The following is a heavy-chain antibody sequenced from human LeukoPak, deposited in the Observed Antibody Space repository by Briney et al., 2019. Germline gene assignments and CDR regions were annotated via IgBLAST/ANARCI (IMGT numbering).Heavy chain of an antibody. CDR3: ARDYVAVAQLDY. D-gene: IGHD6-19*01. J-gene: IGHJ4*02. V-gene: IGHV3-30*04. CDR1: GFTFSSYA. Sequence: GGSLRLSCAASGFTFSSYAMHWVRQAPGKGLEWVAVISYDGSNKYYADSVKGRFTIFRDNSKNTLYLRMNSLRAEDTAVYYCARDYVAVAQLDYWGQGTLVTVSS. CDR2: ISYDGSNK.